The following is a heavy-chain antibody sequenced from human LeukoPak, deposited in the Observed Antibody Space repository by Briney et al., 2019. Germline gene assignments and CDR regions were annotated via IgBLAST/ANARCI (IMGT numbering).Heavy chain of an antibody. J-gene: IGHJ6*02. D-gene: IGHD3-3*01. Sequence: ASVKVSCKASGATFSSYTISWVRQAPGQGLEWMGRIIPILGIANYAQKFQGRVTITADKSTSTAYMELSGLRSEDTAVYYCARNGIFGVASGVGMDVWGQGTTVTVSS. V-gene: IGHV1-69*02. CDR1: GATFSSYT. CDR3: ARNGIFGVASGVGMDV. CDR2: IIPILGIA.